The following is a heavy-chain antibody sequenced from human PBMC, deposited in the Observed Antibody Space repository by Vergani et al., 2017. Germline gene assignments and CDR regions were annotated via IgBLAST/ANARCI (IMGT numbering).Heavy chain of an antibody. CDR2: ISAYTGNT. J-gene: IGHJ4*02. D-gene: IGHD2-2*01. CDR3: ARPVRLRCSSTSCFEDYVDY. CDR1: GYTFTSNG. Sequence: QVQLVQSGAEVKKPGASVKVSCKASGYTFTSNGISWVRQAPGQGLAWMGWISAYTGNTNTAQKLQGRVPMTTDTSTSTAYRELRSLRSDDTAVSYCARPVRLRCSSTSCFEDYVDYWGQGTLVTVSS. V-gene: IGHV1-18*01.